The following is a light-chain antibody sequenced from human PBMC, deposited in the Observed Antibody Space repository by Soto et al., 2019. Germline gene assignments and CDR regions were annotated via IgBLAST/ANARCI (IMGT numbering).Light chain of an antibody. CDR2: GAS. J-gene: IGKJ3*01. Sequence: EILLTQSPGTLSLSPGEIATLSCRASQSVTTTYLAWYQQRPDQAPKLLMYGASPSATGIPERFSGSGSGTDFTLTISSREPEDVAVYYCQHYDTSPPGFSFGPGTKVEIK. CDR3: QHYDTSPPGFS. CDR1: QSVTTTY. V-gene: IGKV3-20*01.